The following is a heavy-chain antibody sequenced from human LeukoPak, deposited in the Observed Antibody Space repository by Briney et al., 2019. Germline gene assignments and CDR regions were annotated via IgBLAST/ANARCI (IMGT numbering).Heavy chain of an antibody. D-gene: IGHD6-13*01. V-gene: IGHV3-21*01. CDR1: GFTFSSYE. J-gene: IGHJ4*02. Sequence: PGGSLRLSCAASGFTFSSYEMNWVRQAPGKGLEWVSSISSSSSYIYYADSVKGRFTISRDNAKNSLYLQMNSLRAEDTAVYYCARDRAYSRTFDYWGQGTLVTVSS. CDR3: ARDRAYSRTFDY. CDR2: ISSSSSYI.